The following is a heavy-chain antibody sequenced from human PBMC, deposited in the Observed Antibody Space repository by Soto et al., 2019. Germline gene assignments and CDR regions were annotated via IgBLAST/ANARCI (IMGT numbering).Heavy chain of an antibody. CDR1: AYTFSEYD. CDR3: ARGIKGLAASGFDI. CDR2: LNPNTDNT. J-gene: IGHJ3*02. D-gene: IGHD2-15*01. V-gene: IGHV1-8*01. Sequence: ASGKISCEASAYTFSEYDINWVRQATGQGLEWMGWLNPNTDNTGSAQKFQVRVTMSRNTSISTADLELSTLRSDDTAVYYCARGIKGLAASGFDIWGEVTRVTVSS.